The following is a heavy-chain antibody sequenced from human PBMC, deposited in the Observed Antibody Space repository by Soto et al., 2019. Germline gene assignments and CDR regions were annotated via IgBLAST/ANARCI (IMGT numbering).Heavy chain of an antibody. CDR2: INHSGST. CDR3: ARESKEAYYDILTGYYIPYYYYGMDV. V-gene: IGHV4-34*01. D-gene: IGHD3-9*01. J-gene: IGHJ6*02. Sequence: SETLSLTCAVYGGSFSGYYWSWIRQPPGKGLEWIGEINHSGSTNYNPSLKSRVTISVDTSKNQFSLKLSSVTAADTAVYYCARESKEAYYDILTGYYIPYYYYGMDVWGQGTTVTVS. CDR1: GGSFSGYY.